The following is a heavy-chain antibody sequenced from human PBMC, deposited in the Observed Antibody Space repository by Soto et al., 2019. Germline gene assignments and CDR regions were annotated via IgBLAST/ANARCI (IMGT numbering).Heavy chain of an antibody. CDR3: TTDRYWGSGSYYNSVPYAFDI. CDR1: GFTFSNAW. CDR2: IKSKTDGGTT. J-gene: IGHJ3*02. V-gene: IGHV3-15*01. Sequence: PGGSLRLSCAASGFTFSNAWMTWVRQAPGKGLEWVGRIKSKTDGGTTDYAAPVKGRFTISRDDSKNTLYLQMNSLKTEDTAVYYCTTDRYWGSGSYYNSVPYAFDIWGQGTMVTVSS. D-gene: IGHD3-10*01.